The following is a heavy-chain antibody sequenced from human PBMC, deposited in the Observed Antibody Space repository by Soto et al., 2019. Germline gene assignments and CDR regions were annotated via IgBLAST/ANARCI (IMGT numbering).Heavy chain of an antibody. Sequence: QVQLVQSGAEVKKPGASVKVSCKASGYTFTSYGISWVRQAPGQGLEWMGWISAYNGNTNYAQKLQGRVTMTTDTSTSTAYMELRSLRSDDTAVYYCARDHYYGSGCYYNGYYYYGMDVWGQGTTVTVSS. CDR3: ARDHYYGSGCYYNGYYYYGMDV. CDR1: GYTFTSYG. D-gene: IGHD3-10*01. J-gene: IGHJ6*02. V-gene: IGHV1-18*01. CDR2: ISAYNGNT.